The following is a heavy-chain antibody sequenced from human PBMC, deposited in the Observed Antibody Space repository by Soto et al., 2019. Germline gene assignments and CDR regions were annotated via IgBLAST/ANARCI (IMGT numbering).Heavy chain of an antibody. V-gene: IGHV4-39*01. Sequence: SETLSLTCTVSGGSISSSSYYWGWIRQPPGKGLEWIGSIYYSGSTYYNPSLKSRVTISVDTSKNQFSLKLSSVTAADTAVYYCARTGSGSYLGYYYYGMDVWGQGTTVTVS. CDR3: ARTGSGSYLGYYYYGMDV. J-gene: IGHJ6*02. CDR1: GGSISSSSYY. CDR2: IYYSGST. D-gene: IGHD3-10*01.